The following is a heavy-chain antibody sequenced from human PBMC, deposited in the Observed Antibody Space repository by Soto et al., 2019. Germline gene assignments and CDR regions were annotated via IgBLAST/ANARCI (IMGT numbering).Heavy chain of an antibody. J-gene: IGHJ5*02. Sequence: PGGSLRLSCAASGFTFSSYGMHWVRQAPGKGLEWVAVIWYDGSNKYYADSVKGRFTISRDNSKNQFSLKLSSVTAADTAVYYCARLKPLWFGEFVTTKLRGWLDPWGQGTLVTVSS. CDR2: IWYDGSNK. CDR1: GFTFSSYG. D-gene: IGHD3-10*01. V-gene: IGHV3-33*01. CDR3: ARLKPLWFGEFVTTKLRGWLDP.